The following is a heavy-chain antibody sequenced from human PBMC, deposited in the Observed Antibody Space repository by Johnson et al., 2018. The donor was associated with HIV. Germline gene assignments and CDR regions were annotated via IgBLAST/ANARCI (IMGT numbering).Heavy chain of an antibody. V-gene: IGHV3-20*04. CDR1: GFTFDDYG. D-gene: IGHD3-22*01. J-gene: IGHJ3*02. CDR2: IYWNGGRT. Sequence: VQLVESGGGVVRPGGSLRLSCAASGFTFDDYGMSWVRQAPGKGLEWVSGIYWNGGRTSYADSVKGRFTISRDNSKNTLYLQMNSLRAEDTAVYYCAKDLSSGYLMGAFDIWGQGTMVTVSS. CDR3: AKDLSSGYLMGAFDI.